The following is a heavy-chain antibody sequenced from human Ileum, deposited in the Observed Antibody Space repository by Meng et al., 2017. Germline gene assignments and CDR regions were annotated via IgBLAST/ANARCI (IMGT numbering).Heavy chain of an antibody. CDR1: GFTFSSNW. V-gene: IGHV3-74*01. J-gene: IGHJ4*02. CDR2: INSDGSST. D-gene: IGHD3-10*01. Sequence: GGSLRLSCAASGFTFSSNWMHWVRQAPGKGLVWVSRINSDGSSTTYADSVKGRFTISRDNAKNTLYLQMNSLRAEDTAVYYCARVPNGVNYGSGIRNYWGQGTLVTVSS. CDR3: ARVPNGVNYGSGIRNY.